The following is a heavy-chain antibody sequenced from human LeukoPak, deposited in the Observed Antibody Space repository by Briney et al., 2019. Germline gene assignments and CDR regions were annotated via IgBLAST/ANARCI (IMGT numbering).Heavy chain of an antibody. D-gene: IGHD4-17*01. Sequence: ASVKASCKASGYTFTSYDINWVRQATGQGLEWMGWMNPNSGNTGYAQKFQGRVTMTMNTSISTAYMELSSLSSEDTAVYYCARGSKAAVTIYYYYYMDDWGKGTTVTVSS. V-gene: IGHV1-8*01. J-gene: IGHJ6*03. CDR2: MNPNSGNT. CDR3: ARGSKAAVTIYYYYYMDD. CDR1: GYTFTSYD.